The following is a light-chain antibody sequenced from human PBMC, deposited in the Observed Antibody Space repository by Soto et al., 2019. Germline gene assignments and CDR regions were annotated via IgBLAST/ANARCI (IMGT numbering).Light chain of an antibody. Sequence: QSALTQPASVSGSPGQSITISCTGTSTDVGNYNLVSWYQQHPGKAPKLMIFQVTKRPSGISDRFSGSKSGNTASLTISGLQTEDEADYYCSSFERSGTRVIGGGTKLTVL. CDR3: SSFERSGTRV. CDR2: QVT. V-gene: IGLV2-14*02. J-gene: IGLJ2*01. CDR1: STDVGNYNL.